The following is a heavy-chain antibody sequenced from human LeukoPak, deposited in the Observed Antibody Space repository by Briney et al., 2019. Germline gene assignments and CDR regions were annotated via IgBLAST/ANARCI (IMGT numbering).Heavy chain of an antibody. CDR3: ARGYCTGASCYLFDQ. J-gene: IGHJ4*02. CDR1: GFTFRSYA. Sequence: GGSLRLSCAASGFTFRSYAMSWVRQAPGKGLELVSGISGSGGSTYYAGSVKGRFTISRDNSKNTLFLQMNSLRAEDTALYYCARGYCTGASCYLFDQWGQGTLVTVSS. D-gene: IGHD2-15*01. V-gene: IGHV3-23*01. CDR2: ISGSGGST.